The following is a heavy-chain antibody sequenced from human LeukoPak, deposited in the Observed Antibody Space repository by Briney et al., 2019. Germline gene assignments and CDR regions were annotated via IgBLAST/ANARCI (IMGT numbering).Heavy chain of an antibody. V-gene: IGHV1-2*02. CDR3: ATIREDGHPWIDS. J-gene: IGHJ4*02. D-gene: IGHD5-24*01. CDR1: GYTFTGYY. Sequence: ASVKVSCKGSGYTFTGYYLHWVRQAPGQGLEWMGWINPNSGGTHCAQRFQGRVTMTTDTSINTAYMELRRLTSDDTAVYYCATIREDGHPWIDSWGRGTLVTVSS. CDR2: INPNSGGT.